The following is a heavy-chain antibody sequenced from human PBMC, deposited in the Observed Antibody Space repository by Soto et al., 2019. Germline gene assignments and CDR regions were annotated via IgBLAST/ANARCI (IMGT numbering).Heavy chain of an antibody. CDR3: AREGIIAVAPGGWFDP. CDR2: INAGNGNT. Sequence: GASVNVSCKASGYTFTSYAMHWVRQAPGQRLEWMGWINAGNGNTKYSQKFQGRVTITRDTSASTAYMELSSLRSEDTAVYYCAREGIIAVAPGGWFDPWGQGTLVTVSS. CDR1: GYTFTSYA. D-gene: IGHD6-19*01. J-gene: IGHJ5*02. V-gene: IGHV1-3*01.